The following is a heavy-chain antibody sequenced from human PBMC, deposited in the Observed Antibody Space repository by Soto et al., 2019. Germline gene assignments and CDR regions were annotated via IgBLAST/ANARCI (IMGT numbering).Heavy chain of an antibody. CDR1: GFTFSSYA. V-gene: IGHV3-23*01. CDR3: AKDATAPMGVVPAAFDY. J-gene: IGHJ4*02. CDR2: ISGSGGST. Sequence: QPGGSLRLSCAASGFTFSSYAMSWVRQAPGKGLEWVSAISGSGGSTYYADSVKGRFTISRDNSKNTLYLQMNSLRAEDTAVYYCAKDATAPMGVVPAAFDYWGQGTLVTVSS. D-gene: IGHD2-2*01.